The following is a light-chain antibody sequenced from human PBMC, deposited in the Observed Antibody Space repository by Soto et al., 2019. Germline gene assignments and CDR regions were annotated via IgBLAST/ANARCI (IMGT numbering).Light chain of an antibody. J-gene: IGKJ5*01. CDR2: GAS. CDR3: QQYGSSPPIT. V-gene: IGKV3-20*01. Sequence: EIVLTQSPGTLCQSPGARGTLSCKPSQSVSNNYLAWYQQKPGQAPRLLIYGASNRATGIPDRFSGSGAGTDFTLTISRLEPEDFAVYYCQQYGSSPPITFGQGTRLEIK. CDR1: QSVSNNY.